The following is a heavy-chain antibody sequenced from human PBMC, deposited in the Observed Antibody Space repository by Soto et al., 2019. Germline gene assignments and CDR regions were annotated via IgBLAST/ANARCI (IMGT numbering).Heavy chain of an antibody. D-gene: IGHD6-19*01. CDR3: ARGIAVASCYDY. CDR1: GFTFSSYD. V-gene: IGHV3-13*01. CDR2: IGTAGDT. J-gene: IGHJ4*02. Sequence: GGSLRLSCAASGFTFSSYDMHWVRQATGKGLEWVSAIGTAGDTYYPGSVKGRFTISRENAKNSLYLRMNSLRAGDTAVYYCARGIAVASCYDYWGQGTLVTVSS.